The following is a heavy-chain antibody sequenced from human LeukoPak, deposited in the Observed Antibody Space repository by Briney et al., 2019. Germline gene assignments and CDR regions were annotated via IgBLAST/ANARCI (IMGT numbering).Heavy chain of an antibody. J-gene: IGHJ5*02. V-gene: IGHV1-8*01. CDR2: MNPGSGNT. Sequence: GASVKVSCKASGYTFTSYDFNWVRQPTGQGLEWMGWMNPGSGNTGYAQKFQGRVTMTRNTFISTAYMELSSLRSEDTAVYYCARAVGSYTMFDAWGQGTLVTVSS. D-gene: IGHD3-10*01. CDR1: GYTFTSYD. CDR3: ARAVGSYTMFDA.